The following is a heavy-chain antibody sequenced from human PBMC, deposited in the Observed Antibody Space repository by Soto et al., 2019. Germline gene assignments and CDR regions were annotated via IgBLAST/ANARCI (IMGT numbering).Heavy chain of an antibody. J-gene: IGHJ4*02. CDR1: GFTFSSYG. CDR3: ARTYYYDSSGDNYYFDY. D-gene: IGHD3-22*01. Sequence: GGSLRLSCAASGFTFSSYGMHWVRQAPGKGLEWVAVIWYDGSNKYYADSVKGRFTISRDNSKNTLYLQMNSLRAEDTAVYYCARTYYYDSSGDNYYFDYWGQGTLVTVSS. CDR2: IWYDGSNK. V-gene: IGHV3-33*01.